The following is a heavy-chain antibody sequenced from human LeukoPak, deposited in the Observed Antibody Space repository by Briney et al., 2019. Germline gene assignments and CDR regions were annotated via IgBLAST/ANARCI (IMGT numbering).Heavy chain of an antibody. CDR3: AKRLAQDY. Sequence: PGGSLRLSCAACVYTFSIYDMSGVRRARGKALECVSAISGSGGSTYYTDSVKGRLTISRDNSKNTLYPRMNSLRAEDTAVYYCAKRLAQDYWGQKTLLTVSS. CDR2: ISGSGGST. J-gene: IGHJ4*02. V-gene: IGHV3-23*01. CDR1: VYTFSIYD. D-gene: IGHD1/OR15-1a*01.